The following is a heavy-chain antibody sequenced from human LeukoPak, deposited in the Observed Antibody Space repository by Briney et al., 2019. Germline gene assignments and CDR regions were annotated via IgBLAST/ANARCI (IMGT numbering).Heavy chain of an antibody. Sequence: TGGSLRLSCAASGFTVGSNYMSWVRQAPGKGLEWVSVIYSGGSTYYADSVKGRFTISRDNSKNTLYLQMNSLRAEDTAVYYCASHIAAAAYYYYYGMDVWGQGTTVTVSS. V-gene: IGHV3-66*04. J-gene: IGHJ6*02. D-gene: IGHD6-13*01. CDR3: ASHIAAAAYYYYYGMDV. CDR2: IYSGGST. CDR1: GFTVGSNY.